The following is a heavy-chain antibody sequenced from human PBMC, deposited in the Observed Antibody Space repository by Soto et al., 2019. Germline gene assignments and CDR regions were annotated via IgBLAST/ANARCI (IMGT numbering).Heavy chain of an antibody. CDR3: VKDRYVDY. CDR1: GFTIITYA. J-gene: IGHJ4*02. D-gene: IGHD2-2*01. Sequence: GGSLRLSCSVSGFTIITYAMHWVRQAPGKGLEYVASSSSNGDSTYYADSVKGRFTISRDNSKNTLYLQMSSLRAEDTALYYCVKDRYVDYWGQGIQVTVS. V-gene: IGHV3-64D*06. CDR2: SSSNGDST.